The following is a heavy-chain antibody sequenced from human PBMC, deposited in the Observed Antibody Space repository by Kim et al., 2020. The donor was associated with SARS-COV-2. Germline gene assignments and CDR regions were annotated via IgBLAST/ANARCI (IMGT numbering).Heavy chain of an antibody. CDR1: GFTFSSYE. CDR2: ISSSGSTI. J-gene: IGHJ3*02. V-gene: IGHV3-48*03. CDR3: AREGGWGSGSI. D-gene: IGHD3-16*01. Sequence: GGSLRLSCAASGFTFSSYEMNWVRQAPGKGLEWVSYISSSGSTIYYADSVKGRFTISRDNAKNSLYLQMNSLRAEDTAVYYCAREGGWGSGSIWGQGTMVTVSS.